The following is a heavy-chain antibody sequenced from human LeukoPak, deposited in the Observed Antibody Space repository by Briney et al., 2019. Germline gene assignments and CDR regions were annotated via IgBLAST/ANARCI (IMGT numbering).Heavy chain of an antibody. Sequence: PGGSLRLSCAASGFTFSSYGMHWVRQAPGKGLEWVAVISYDGSNKYYADSVKGRFTISRDNSKNTLYLQMNSLRAEDTAVYYCAKRAAGYGYVWFDPWGQGTLVTVSS. D-gene: IGHD5-18*01. V-gene: IGHV3-30*18. CDR1: GFTFSSYG. CDR3: AKRAAGYGYVWFDP. CDR2: ISYDGSNK. J-gene: IGHJ5*02.